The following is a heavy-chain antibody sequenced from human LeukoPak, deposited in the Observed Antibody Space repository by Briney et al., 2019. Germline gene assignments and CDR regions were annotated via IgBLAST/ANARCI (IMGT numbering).Heavy chain of an antibody. CDR2: IGSDAITK. J-gene: IGHJ4*02. V-gene: IGHV3-30*04. Sequence: GGSLRLSCTASGFSFSSYSMHWVRQAPGKGLEWVAVIGSDAITKYYADFVKGRFTISRDNSKDTLYLQMNSLRAEDTALYYCTKVLWGLTLLSSDYWGQGTLVTVSS. CDR1: GFSFSSYS. D-gene: IGHD2-21*01. CDR3: TKVLWGLTLLSSDY.